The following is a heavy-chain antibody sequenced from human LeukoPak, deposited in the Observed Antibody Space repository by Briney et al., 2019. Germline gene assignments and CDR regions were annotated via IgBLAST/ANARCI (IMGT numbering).Heavy chain of an antibody. Sequence: SETLSLTCTVFGGSLVSYYWSWIRQSAGKRLEWIGRINASGTTGYNPSLMSRVSMSFDTSKNQFSLKVTSVTAADTAVYFCARGLAAAYDYNWFDSWGQGTLVTVSS. V-gene: IGHV4-4*07. CDR1: GGSLVSYY. D-gene: IGHD5-12*01. CDR2: INASGTT. CDR3: ARGLAAAYDYNWFDS. J-gene: IGHJ5*01.